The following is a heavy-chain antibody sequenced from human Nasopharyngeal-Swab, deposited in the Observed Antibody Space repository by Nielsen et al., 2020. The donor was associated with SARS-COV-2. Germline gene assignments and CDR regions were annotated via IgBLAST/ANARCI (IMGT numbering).Heavy chain of an antibody. CDR1: GGSISSSNW. D-gene: IGHD6-19*01. CDR3: ARDPEADSSGLY. Sequence: SETLSLTCAVPGGSISSSNWWSWVRQPPGKGLEWIGEIYHSGSTNYNPSLKSRVTISVDKSKNQFSLKLSSVTAADTAVYYCARDPEADSSGLYWGQGTLVTVSS. CDR2: IYHSGST. V-gene: IGHV4-4*02. J-gene: IGHJ4*02.